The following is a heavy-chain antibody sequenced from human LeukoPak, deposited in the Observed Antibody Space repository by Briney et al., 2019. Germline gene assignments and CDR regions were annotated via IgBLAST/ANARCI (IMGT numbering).Heavy chain of an antibody. V-gene: IGHV3-30-3*01. D-gene: IGHD1-14*01. CDR2: ISYDGSKE. Sequence: GGSLRLSCAASGFTFSSYDMHWVRQAPGKGLEWVAVISYDGSKEYYVDSVKGRFTISREKSNNTLSLQMNSLRGEDTAVYYCARWRSGEALDYWGQGTLVTVSS. J-gene: IGHJ4*02. CDR1: GFTFSSYD. CDR3: ARWRSGEALDY.